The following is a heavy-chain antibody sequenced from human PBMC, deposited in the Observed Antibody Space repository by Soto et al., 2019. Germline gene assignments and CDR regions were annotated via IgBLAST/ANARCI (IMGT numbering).Heavy chain of an antibody. J-gene: IGHJ4*02. CDR1: GFTFSSYG. V-gene: IGHV3-30*03. Sequence: GGSLRLSCAASGFTFSSYGMHWVRQAPGKGLEWVAVISYDGSNKYYADSVQGRFTISRDNSKNTLYLQMNSMRAEDTAVYYCATDPRYDLGLDYWGQGTLVTVSS. CDR2: ISYDGSNK. D-gene: IGHD3-3*01. CDR3: ATDPRYDLGLDY.